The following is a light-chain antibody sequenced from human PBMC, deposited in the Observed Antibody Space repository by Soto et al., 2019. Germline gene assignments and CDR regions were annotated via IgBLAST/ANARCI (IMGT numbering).Light chain of an antibody. J-gene: IGKJ4*01. CDR2: DAS. Sequence: EIVLTQFPATLSLSPGERATLSCRASQRVGSYLAWYQQKPGQAPRLLIYDASNRATGIPPRFSGSGSGTDFTLTISSLEPEDFAVYYCQQRSNWPPLTFGGGTKVEIK. V-gene: IGKV3-11*01. CDR1: QRVGSY. CDR3: QQRSNWPPLT.